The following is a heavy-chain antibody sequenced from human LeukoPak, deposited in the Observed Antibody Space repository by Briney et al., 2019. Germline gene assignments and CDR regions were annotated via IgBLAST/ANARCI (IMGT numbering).Heavy chain of an antibody. CDR2: IKQDGSQI. D-gene: IGHD3-16*01. CDR3: VGGLFYFQY. Sequence: GGSLRLSCVASGFTFSTYWMSWVRQAPGKGLEWVANIKQDGSQIYYVDSVKGRFTISRDNAKNSLYLQMNSLRAEDTAVYYCVGGLFYFQYWGQGTLVTVSS. V-gene: IGHV3-7*04. J-gene: IGHJ1*01. CDR1: GFTFSTYW.